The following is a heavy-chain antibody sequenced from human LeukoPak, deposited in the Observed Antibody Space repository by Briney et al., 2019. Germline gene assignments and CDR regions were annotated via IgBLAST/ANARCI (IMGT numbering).Heavy chain of an antibody. V-gene: IGHV3-7*01. CDR3: ARTGSSSSYYSYYYMDV. CDR2: IKEDGFEQ. Sequence: PGGSLRLSCAASGFAFSRYWMTWVRQAPEKGLEWVANIKEDGFEQDYVDSVRGRFTISRDNAQSSLYPQMSSLRAEDTAVYYCARTGSSSSYYSYYYMDVWGKGTTVTVSS. D-gene: IGHD6-6*01. CDR1: GFAFSRYW. J-gene: IGHJ6*03.